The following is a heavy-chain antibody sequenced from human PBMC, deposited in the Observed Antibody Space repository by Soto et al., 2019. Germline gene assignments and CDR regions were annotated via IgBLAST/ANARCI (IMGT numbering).Heavy chain of an antibody. CDR2: ISYDGRNK. J-gene: IGHJ4*02. CDR1: GSTFSSYG. CDR3: AKDPYYDDTSGYYVFDY. V-gene: IGHV3-30*18. Sequence: QVQLVESGGGVVQPGGSLRLSCVASGSTFSSYGMHWVRQAPGKGLEWVAVISYDGRNKNYADSVKGRFTISRDNTKNXXYVQMNCLGAEETAVYSCAKDPYYDDTSGYYVFDYWGQGTLVTFSA. D-gene: IGHD3-22*01.